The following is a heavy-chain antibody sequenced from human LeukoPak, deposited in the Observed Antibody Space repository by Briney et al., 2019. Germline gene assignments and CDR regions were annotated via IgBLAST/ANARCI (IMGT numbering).Heavy chain of an antibody. CDR1: RFSFSAYP. V-gene: IGHV3-23*01. CDR2: ISASGDVT. Sequence: GGSLRLSCAASRFSFSAYPMGWARRAPGKGLEWVSGISASGDVTFHADPVKGRFTISRDNSKNTLYLQMNSLRAEDTAEYYCAKSLLTTASGTGRAFDIWGQGTMVTVSS. D-gene: IGHD1-26*01. CDR3: AKSLLTTASGTGRAFDI. J-gene: IGHJ3*02.